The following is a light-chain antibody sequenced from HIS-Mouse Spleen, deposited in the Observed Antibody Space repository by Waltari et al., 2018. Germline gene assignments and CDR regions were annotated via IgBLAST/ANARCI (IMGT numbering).Light chain of an antibody. J-gene: IGLJ1*01. CDR1: SSDVGGYNY. V-gene: IGLV2-14*03. CDR3: SSYTSSSTYV. CDR2: DVS. Sequence: QSALTQPASVSGSPGQSITISCTGTSSDVGGYNYVSWYQQHQGKAPKLMIYDVSNRPSGVSNRFSGSNSGNTASLTISGLQAEDEADYYCSSYTSSSTYVFGTGTKVTVL.